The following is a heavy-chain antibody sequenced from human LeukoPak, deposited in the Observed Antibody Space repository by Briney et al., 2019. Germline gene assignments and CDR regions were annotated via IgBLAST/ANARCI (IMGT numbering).Heavy chain of an antibody. CDR3: AREDYYDSSGLGS. J-gene: IGHJ5*02. V-gene: IGHV3-21*01. D-gene: IGHD3-22*01. CDR2: ISSSSSYI. CDR1: GFTFSSYS. Sequence: GGSLRLFCAASGFTFSSYSMNWVRQAPGKGLEWVSSISSSSSYIYYADSVKGRFTISRDNAKNSLYLQMNSLRAEDTAVYYCAREDYYDSSGLGSWGQGTLVTVSS.